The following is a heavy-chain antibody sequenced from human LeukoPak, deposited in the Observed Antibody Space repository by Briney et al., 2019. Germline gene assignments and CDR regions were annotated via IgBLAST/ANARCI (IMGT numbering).Heavy chain of an antibody. D-gene: IGHD2-2*03. CDR1: GGSFSGYY. Sequence: SETLSLTCAVYGGSFSGYYWSWIRQPPGKGLEWIGEINHSGSTNYNPSLKSRVTISVDTSKNQFSLKLSSVTAADTAVYYCARLNGYCSSTSCYLRYYYYGMDVWGQGTTVTVSS. J-gene: IGHJ6*02. CDR3: ARLNGYCSSTSCYLRYYYYGMDV. V-gene: IGHV4-34*01. CDR2: INHSGST.